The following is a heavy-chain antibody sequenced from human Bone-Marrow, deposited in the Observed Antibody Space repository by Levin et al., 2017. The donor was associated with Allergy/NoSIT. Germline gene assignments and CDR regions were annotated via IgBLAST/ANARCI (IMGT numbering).Heavy chain of an antibody. J-gene: IGHJ1*01. CDR1: GGSITTNHW. D-gene: IGHD6-19*01. CDR2: IYHSGFT. Sequence: PSQTLSLTCNVSGGSITTNHWWGWVRQPPGKRPQWIGEIYHSGFTNYNPSLKSRVTISMDKSKNQFSLKMTSVTAADTAVYFCARMYTSGSTPRDAESFQYWGQGTLVIVSS. CDR3: ARMYTSGSTPRDAESFQY. V-gene: IGHV4-4*02.